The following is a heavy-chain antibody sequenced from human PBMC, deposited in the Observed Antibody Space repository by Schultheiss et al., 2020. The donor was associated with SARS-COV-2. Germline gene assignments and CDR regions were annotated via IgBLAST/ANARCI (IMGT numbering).Heavy chain of an antibody. J-gene: IGHJ4*02. CDR1: GGSISSGGYY. Sequence: SETLSLTCTVSGGSISSGGYYWSWIRQHPGKGLEWIGYIYYSGSTYYNPSLKSRVTISVDTSKNQFSLKLSSVTAADTAAYYCARHTYDMRDPNSYYFDYWGQGTLVTVSS. D-gene: IGHD3-16*01. CDR3: ARHTYDMRDPNSYYFDY. CDR2: IYYSGST. V-gene: IGHV4-31*03.